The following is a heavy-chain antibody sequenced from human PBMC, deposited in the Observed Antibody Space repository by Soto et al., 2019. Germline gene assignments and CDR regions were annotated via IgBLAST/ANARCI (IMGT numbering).Heavy chain of an antibody. D-gene: IGHD5-12*01. CDR3: ARDPSGRFGEPSRSGYEIFFDQ. V-gene: IGHV3-23*01. J-gene: IGHJ4*01. Sequence: GGSLRLSCAASGFSFGDHAMSWVRQIPGEGLQWVATISRSGMSTYYEDSVKGRFTISRDNSRRTVSLQMSALRAGDTALYYCARDPSGRFGEPSRSGYEIFFDQWGLGTLVTVSS. CDR1: GFSFGDHA. CDR2: ISRSGMST.